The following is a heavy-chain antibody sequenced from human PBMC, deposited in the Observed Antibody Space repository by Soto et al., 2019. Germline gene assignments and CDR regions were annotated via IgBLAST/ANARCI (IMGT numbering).Heavy chain of an antibody. J-gene: IGHJ4*02. D-gene: IGHD6-13*01. V-gene: IGHV3-72*01. CDR3: ASQRRGSSPYFDY. CDR1: GFTFSDHY. Sequence: PGGSLRLSCAASGFTFSDHYMDWVRQAPGKGLEWVGRTRNKDKSYTTEYAASVKGRFTISRDDSKNSLYLQMNSLKTDDTAVYYCASQRRGSSPYFDYWGQGTLVTVSS. CDR2: TRNKDKSYTT.